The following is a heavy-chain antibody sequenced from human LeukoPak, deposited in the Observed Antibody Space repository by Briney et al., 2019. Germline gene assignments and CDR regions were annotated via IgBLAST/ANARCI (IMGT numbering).Heavy chain of an antibody. D-gene: IGHD3-10*01. CDR1: GFTFSSYG. Sequence: GGSLRLSCAASGFTFSSYGMHWVRQAPGKGLEWVAVISYDGSNKYYADSVKGRFTISRDNSKNTLYLQMNSLTSEDTAVYYCSKDSSSGSSYYFHGMEVWGQGTTVTVSS. J-gene: IGHJ6*02. CDR3: SKDSSSGSSYYFHGMEV. V-gene: IGHV3-30*18. CDR2: ISYDGSNK.